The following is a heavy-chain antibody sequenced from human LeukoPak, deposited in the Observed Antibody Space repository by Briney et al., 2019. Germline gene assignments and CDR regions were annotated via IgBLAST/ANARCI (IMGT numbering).Heavy chain of an antibody. J-gene: IGHJ4*02. CDR3: ARGDSRFGY. D-gene: IGHD3-22*01. CDR1: GFSFGDYG. V-gene: IGHV3-20*04. Sequence: GGSLRLSCAASGFSFGDYGMSWVRQAPGKGLEWVSGINWNGGRTGYADSVKGRFTISRDNAKNSLYLQMNSLKAEDTALYYCARGDSRFGYWGQGTLVTVSS. CDR2: INWNGGRT.